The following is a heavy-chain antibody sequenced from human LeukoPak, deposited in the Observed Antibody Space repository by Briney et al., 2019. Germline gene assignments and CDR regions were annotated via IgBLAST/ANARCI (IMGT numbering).Heavy chain of an antibody. CDR1: GFTFSSYW. V-gene: IGHV3-21*01. CDR3: ARVGYGSGSYTFVAYYFDY. CDR2: ISSSSSYI. Sequence: PGGSLRLSCAASGFTFSSYWMSWVRQAPGKGLEWVSSISSSSSYIYYADSVKGRFTISRDNSKNTLYLQMNSLRAEDTAVYYCARVGYGSGSYTFVAYYFDYWGQGTLVTVSS. J-gene: IGHJ4*02. D-gene: IGHD3-10*01.